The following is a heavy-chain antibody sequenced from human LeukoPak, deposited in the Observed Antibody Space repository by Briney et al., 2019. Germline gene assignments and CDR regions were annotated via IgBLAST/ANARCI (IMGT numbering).Heavy chain of an antibody. J-gene: IGHJ4*02. D-gene: IGHD2-21*01. V-gene: IGHV4-59*13. CDR1: GASISTYF. CDR3: ARKDGDF. CDR2: MYYTGNT. Sequence: PSETLSLTCTVSGASISTYFWTWIRQSPGKGLEWIGYMYYTGNTNYNPSLKSRLAMSADTSKNQISLQLSSVPAADTAIYYCARKDGDFGGEGIRVTVSS.